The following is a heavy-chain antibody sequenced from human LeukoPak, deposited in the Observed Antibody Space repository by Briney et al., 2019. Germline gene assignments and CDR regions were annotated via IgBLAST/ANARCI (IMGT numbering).Heavy chain of an antibody. D-gene: IGHD3-3*01. Sequence: GGSLRLSCAASGFTFSDYYMSWIRQAPGKGLEWVSYIRSSSSYTNYADSVKGRFTISRDNSKNTLYLQMNSLRAEDTAVYYCAKDYHDLLSGYHGLLDYWGQGTLVTVSS. V-gene: IGHV3-11*05. CDR3: AKDYHDLLSGYHGLLDY. J-gene: IGHJ4*02. CDR2: IRSSSSYT. CDR1: GFTFSDYY.